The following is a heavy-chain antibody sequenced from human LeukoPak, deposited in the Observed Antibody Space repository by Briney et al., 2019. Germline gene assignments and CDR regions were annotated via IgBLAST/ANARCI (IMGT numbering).Heavy chain of an antibody. CDR1: GFTFSDYY. CDR3: ARPLLYYYGSETYFWFDP. D-gene: IGHD3-10*01. CDR2: ISSSGSTI. J-gene: IGHJ5*02. V-gene: IGHV3-11*04. Sequence: GGSLRLSCAASGFTFSDYYMGWIRQAPGKGLEWVSYISSSGSTIYYADSVKGRFTISRDNAKNSLYLQMNSLRAEDTAFYYCARPLLYYYGSETYFWFDPWGQGTLVTVSS.